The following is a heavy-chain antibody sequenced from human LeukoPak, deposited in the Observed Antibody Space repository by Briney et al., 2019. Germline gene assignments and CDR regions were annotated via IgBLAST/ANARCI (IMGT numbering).Heavy chain of an antibody. V-gene: IGHV4-4*07. D-gene: IGHD2-21*02. J-gene: IGHJ3*02. CDR1: GVSISSYY. CDR2: IYTRGST. Sequence: SETLSLTCTVSGVSISSYYWSWIRQPAGKGLEWIGRIYTRGSTNYNPSLKSRVTTSVDMSKNQFSLKLSSVTAADTAVYYCARHALNCGGDCYTYGFDIWGQGTMVTVSS. CDR3: ARHALNCGGDCYTYGFDI.